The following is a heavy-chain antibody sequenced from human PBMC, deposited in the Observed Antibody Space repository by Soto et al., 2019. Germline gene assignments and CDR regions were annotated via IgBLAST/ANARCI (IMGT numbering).Heavy chain of an antibody. D-gene: IGHD3-9*01. J-gene: IGHJ4*02. CDR2: TSPKSAGT. CDR3: ARPPGYISDWYYFDL. V-gene: IGHV1-2*02. Sequence: QVQLVQSGAEVKKPGASVKVSCEASGYSFIDYYIHWVRQAPGQGFEWMGRTSPKSAGTDYAKKFEDRVTLTWDTSLNTAYMELSSLKSDDTAVYYCARPPGYISDWYYFDLWGQGTRVTVSS. CDR1: GYSFIDYY.